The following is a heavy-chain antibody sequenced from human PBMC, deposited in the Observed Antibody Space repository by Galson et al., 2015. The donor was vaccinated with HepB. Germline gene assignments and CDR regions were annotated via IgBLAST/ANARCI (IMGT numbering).Heavy chain of an antibody. D-gene: IGHD3-10*01. J-gene: IGHJ2*01. CDR2: ISSTGTTM. CDR1: GFTFSSYT. CDR3: ARVYFGSGSSSAYWYFDL. V-gene: IGHV3-48*02. Sequence: SLRLSCAASGFTFSSYTMNWVRQAPGKGLESVSYISSTGTTMYYADSAKGRFTISRDNAQNSLYLQMNSLRDEDTAVYYFARVYFGSGSSSAYWYFDLWGRGALVTVSS.